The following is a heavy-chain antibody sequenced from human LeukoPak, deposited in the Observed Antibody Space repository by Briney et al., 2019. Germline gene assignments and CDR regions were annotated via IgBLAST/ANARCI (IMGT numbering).Heavy chain of an antibody. V-gene: IGHV3-49*04. CDR2: IRSKAYGGTT. J-gene: IGHJ6*03. CDR3: AEIGITLIGGV. Sequence: GGSLRLTCAASGFTFDDYGMSWVRQAPGKGLQWVGFIRSKAYGGTTEYAASVKGRFTISRDDSKSIPYRQMISLRAEDTAVYFCAEIGITLIGGVRGKGPTVTLPS. CDR1: GFTFDDYG. D-gene: IGHD3-10*02.